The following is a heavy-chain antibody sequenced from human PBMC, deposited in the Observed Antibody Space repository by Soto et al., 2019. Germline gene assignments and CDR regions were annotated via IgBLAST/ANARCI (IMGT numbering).Heavy chain of an antibody. V-gene: IGHV4-31*03. D-gene: IGHD6-13*01. CDR2: IYYSGST. CDR1: GGSISSGGYY. J-gene: IGHJ5*02. CDR3: ARGAAADQFDP. Sequence: PSETLSLTCTVSGGSISSGGYYWSWIRQHPGKGLEWIGYIYYSGSTYYNPSLKSRVTVSVDTSKNQFSLKLSSVTAADTAVYYCARGAAADQFDPWGQGTLVTVSS.